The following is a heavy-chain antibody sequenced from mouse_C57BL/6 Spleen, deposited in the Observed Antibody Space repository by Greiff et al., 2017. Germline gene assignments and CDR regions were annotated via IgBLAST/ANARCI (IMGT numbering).Heavy chain of an antibody. CDR2: INPNNGGT. J-gene: IGHJ1*03. CDR1: GYTFTDYY. CDR3: ARYGSSPWNFDV. V-gene: IGHV1-26*01. D-gene: IGHD1-1*01. Sequence: VQLQQSGPELVKPGASVKISCKASGYTFTDYYMNWVKQSHGKSLEWIGDINPNNGGTSYNQKFKGKATLTVDKSSSTAYMERRSLTSEDSAVDYCARYGSSPWNFDVWGTGTTVTVSS.